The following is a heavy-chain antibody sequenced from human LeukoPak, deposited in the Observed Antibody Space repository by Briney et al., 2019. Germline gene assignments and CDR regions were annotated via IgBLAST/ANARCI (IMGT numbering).Heavy chain of an antibody. Sequence: GGSLRLSCAASGFTFSSYDMSRVRQAPGKGLERVSAVSGSGGSTYYADSVKGRFTISRDNSKSTLFLQMNSLRAEDTAVYYCAKDSHSGTYFDSWGRGTLVTVSS. J-gene: IGHJ4*02. CDR1: GFTFSSYD. CDR2: VSGSGGST. CDR3: AKDSHSGTYFDS. V-gene: IGHV3-23*01. D-gene: IGHD1-26*01.